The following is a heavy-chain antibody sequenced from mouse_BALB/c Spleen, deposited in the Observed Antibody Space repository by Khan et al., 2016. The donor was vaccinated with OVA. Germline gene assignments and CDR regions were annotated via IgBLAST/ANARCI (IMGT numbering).Heavy chain of an antibody. Sequence: QVQLKESGPGLVAPSQSLSITCTVSGFSLTDYGVNWVRQPPGKGLVWLGMIWGDGSTDYNPALKSRVSSNKDNSKSQVFLKMNSLRTDDTAGYYCARELRLGGFAYWGQGTLVTV. D-gene: IGHD1-2*01. CDR1: GFSLTDYG. V-gene: IGHV2-6-7*01. CDR2: IWGDGST. J-gene: IGHJ3*01. CDR3: ARELRLGGFAY.